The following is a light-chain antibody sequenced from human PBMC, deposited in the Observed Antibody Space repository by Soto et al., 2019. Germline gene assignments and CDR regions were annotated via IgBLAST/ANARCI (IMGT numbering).Light chain of an antibody. CDR2: SNS. CDR3: AAWDDSLNGPV. V-gene: IGLV1-44*01. J-gene: IGLJ3*02. Sequence: QPVLTQPPSASGTPGQRVTISCSGSSSNIGSNTVNWYQQLPGAAPKLLIYSNSQRPSGVPDRFSGSKSGTSASLAIGGLQSEDEADYYCAAWDDSLNGPVFGGGTKLTVL. CDR1: SSNIGSNT.